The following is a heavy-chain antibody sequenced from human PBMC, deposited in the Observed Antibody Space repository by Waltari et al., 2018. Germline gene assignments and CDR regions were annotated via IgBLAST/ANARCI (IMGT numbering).Heavy chain of an antibody. V-gene: IGHV4-39*01. D-gene: IGHD3-22*01. CDR1: GRSISSSSYY. Sequence: QVQLQESGPGLVKPSETLSLSCTVSGRSISSSSYYWGWIRQPPGKGLEWIGSIYYSGNTYYNPSLKSRVTISVDTSKNQFSLNLSSVTAADTAVYYCARQLLDSSASVNWFDKWGQGTLVNVSS. J-gene: IGHJ5*02. CDR2: IYYSGNT. CDR3: ARQLLDSSASVNWFDK.